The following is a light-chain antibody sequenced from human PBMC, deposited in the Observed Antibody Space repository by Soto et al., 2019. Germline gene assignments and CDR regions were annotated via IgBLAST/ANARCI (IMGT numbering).Light chain of an antibody. CDR1: SYNIGAGYD. CDR2: GNN. V-gene: IGLV1-40*01. CDR3: QSYDSGLSENYV. J-gene: IGLJ1*01. Sequence: QSVLTQPPSVSGAPGQRVTISCAGTSYNIGAGYDVHWYQQLPGTAPKLLIYGNNIRPSGVPDRFSGSRSATSASLAITGLQVEDEADYYCQSYDSGLSENYVFGAGTKLTVL.